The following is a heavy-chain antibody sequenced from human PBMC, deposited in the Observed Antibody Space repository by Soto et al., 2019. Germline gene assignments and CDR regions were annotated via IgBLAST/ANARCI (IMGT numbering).Heavy chain of an antibody. CDR3: ARDPIGVYSSRWYYFDY. CDR1: GYTFTGYY. Sequence: ASVKVSCKASGYTFTGYYMHWVRQAPGQGLEWMGWINPNSGGTNYAQKFQGWVTMTRDTSISTAYMELSRLRSDDTAVYYCARDPIGVYSSRWYYFDYGGKGTLVTVSS. J-gene: IGHJ4*02. V-gene: IGHV1-2*04. CDR2: INPNSGGT. D-gene: IGHD6-13*01.